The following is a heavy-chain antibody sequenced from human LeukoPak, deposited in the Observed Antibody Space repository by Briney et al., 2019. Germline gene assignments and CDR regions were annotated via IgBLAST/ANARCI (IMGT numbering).Heavy chain of an antibody. CDR1: GGSFSGYY. CDR2: INHSGST. Sequence: SETLSLTCAVYGGSFSGYYWGWIRQPPGKGLEWIGEINHSGSTNYNPSLKSRATISVDTSKNQFSLKLSSVTAADTAVYYCASFPGFDYYGMDVWGQGTTVTVSS. J-gene: IGHJ6*02. D-gene: IGHD3-10*01. CDR3: ASFPGFDYYGMDV. V-gene: IGHV4-34*01.